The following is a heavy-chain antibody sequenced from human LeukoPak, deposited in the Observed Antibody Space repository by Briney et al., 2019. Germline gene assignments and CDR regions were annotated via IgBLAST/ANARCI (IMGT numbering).Heavy chain of an antibody. J-gene: IGHJ4*02. CDR1: GYTFTSYG. CDR2: ISAYNGNT. Sequence: GASVKVSCKASGYTFTSYGISWVRQAPGQGLEWMGWISAYNGNTNYAQKLQGRVTMTTDTSTSTAYMELRSLRSDDTAVYYCARDRTPYYYDSSGYCNFDYWGQGTLVTVSS. D-gene: IGHD3-22*01. CDR3: ARDRTPYYYDSSGYCNFDY. V-gene: IGHV1-18*01.